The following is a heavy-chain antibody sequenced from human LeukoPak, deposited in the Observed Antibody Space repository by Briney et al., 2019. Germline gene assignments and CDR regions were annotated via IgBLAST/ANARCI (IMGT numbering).Heavy chain of an antibody. Sequence: GASVKVSCKASGYTFTGYYIHWVRQAPGQGLEWMGWINPNSGGTNYAQRFQGRVTMTRDMSISTAYMELSRLRSDDTAVYYCARVGYYGSGNWFDPWGQGTLVTVSS. CDR2: INPNSGGT. D-gene: IGHD3-10*01. CDR3: ARVGYYGSGNWFDP. V-gene: IGHV1-2*02. CDR1: GYTFTGYY. J-gene: IGHJ5*02.